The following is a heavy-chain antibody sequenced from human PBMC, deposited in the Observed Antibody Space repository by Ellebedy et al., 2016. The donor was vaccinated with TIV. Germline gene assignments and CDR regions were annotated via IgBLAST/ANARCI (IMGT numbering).Heavy chain of an antibody. CDR2: ITKSGDYM. CDR3: ARDTAMDY. Sequence: PGGSLRLSCTASGFTFSSYIMTWVRQAPGKGLEWISSITKSGDYMYYADSVKGRFTISRDNARNSLDLQMNSLRADDTAVYYCARDTAMDYWGQGTLVTVSS. V-gene: IGHV3-21*01. CDR1: GFTFSSYI. D-gene: IGHD5-18*01. J-gene: IGHJ4*02.